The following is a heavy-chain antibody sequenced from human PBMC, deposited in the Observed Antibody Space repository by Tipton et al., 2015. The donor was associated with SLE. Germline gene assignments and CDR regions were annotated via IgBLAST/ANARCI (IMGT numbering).Heavy chain of an antibody. Sequence: QSGAEVKKPGSSVKVSCKASGDTFSSYGLSWVRPAPGQGLEWMGVIIPIFAPTNHAQKFQGRVTITADDSTNTAYMELSSLRSEGTVWYCEAGIPMWSNGLGDYW. D-gene: IGHD7-27*01. V-gene: IGHV1-69*01. CDR2: IIPIFAPT. CDR3: AGIPMWSNGLGDY. CDR1: GDTFSSYG. J-gene: IGHJ4*01.